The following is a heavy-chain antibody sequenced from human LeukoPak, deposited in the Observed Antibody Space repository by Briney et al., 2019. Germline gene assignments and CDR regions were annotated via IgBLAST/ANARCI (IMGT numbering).Heavy chain of an antibody. CDR3: ARGLNRNDYGDYGY. D-gene: IGHD4-17*01. CDR1: GGSISNYY. J-gene: IGHJ4*02. CDR2: ISPTSGST. V-gene: IGHV4-4*07. Sequence: SETLSLTCSVSGGSISNYYWSWIRQSPGKGLEWIGRISPTSGSTDYNPSLKRRVTLSLDKSRNLFSLKMTSVTAADTAAYYCARGLNRNDYGDYGYWGQGTLVTVSS.